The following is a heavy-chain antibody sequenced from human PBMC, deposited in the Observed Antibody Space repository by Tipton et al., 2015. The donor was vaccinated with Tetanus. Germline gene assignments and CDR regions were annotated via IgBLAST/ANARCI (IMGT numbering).Heavy chain of an antibody. V-gene: IGHV4-34*01. CDR1: GGSFSAYY. Sequence: TLSLTCAVYGGSFSAYYWSWIRQSPGKGLEWIGEINHSGSTTYSPSFKSRVTISVDTPKNQFSLKLTSLTAADTAVYYCALTTDNWFDPWGRGTLVTVSS. D-gene: IGHD1-1*01. CDR3: ALTTDNWFDP. J-gene: IGHJ5*02. CDR2: INHSGST.